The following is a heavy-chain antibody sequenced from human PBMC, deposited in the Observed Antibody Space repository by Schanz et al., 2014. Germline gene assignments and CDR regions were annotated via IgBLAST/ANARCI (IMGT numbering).Heavy chain of an antibody. J-gene: IGHJ4*02. V-gene: IGHV3-7*03. CDR3: ARLDSSSWYPRY. D-gene: IGHD6-13*01. CDR2: IKQDGSEK. Sequence: VQLVESEGGLVQPGGSVRLSCGASGFSFSTHWMAWVRQAPGKGLEWVANIKQDGSEKYYVDSVKGRFTISRDNAKNSLYLQMNSLRAEDTAVYYCARLDSSSWYPRYWGQGTLVAVSS. CDR1: GFSFSTHW.